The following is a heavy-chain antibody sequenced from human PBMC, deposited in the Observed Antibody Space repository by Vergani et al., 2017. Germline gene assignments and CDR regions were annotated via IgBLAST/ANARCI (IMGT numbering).Heavy chain of an antibody. CDR3: ASDTHSGQRADR. CDR2: IHYSENT. Sequence: QVQLQESGPGLVKSSETLSLICSVSFHSIRNLYRNWIRQPPGKGLEWIGSIHYSENTNYHPSLKTRVTISVDTSKNQFSLTLTSVTAADTAVYYCASDTHSGQRADRWGQGILVTVTS. V-gene: IGHV4-59*11. CDR1: FHSIRNLY. J-gene: IGHJ5*02. D-gene: IGHD6-19*01.